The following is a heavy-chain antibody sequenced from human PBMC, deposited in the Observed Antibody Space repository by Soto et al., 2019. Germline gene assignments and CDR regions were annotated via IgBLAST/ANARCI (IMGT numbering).Heavy chain of an antibody. V-gene: IGHV3-30-3*01. D-gene: IGHD6-6*01. Sequence: QVQLVESGGGVVQPGRSLRLSCAASGFTFSSYAMHWVRQAPGKGLEWVAVISYDGSNKYYADSVKGRFTISRDNSKNTLYLQMNSLRAEDTAVYYCARDPGSSGELDYWGQGTLDTVSS. J-gene: IGHJ4*02. CDR2: ISYDGSNK. CDR1: GFTFSSYA. CDR3: ARDPGSSGELDY.